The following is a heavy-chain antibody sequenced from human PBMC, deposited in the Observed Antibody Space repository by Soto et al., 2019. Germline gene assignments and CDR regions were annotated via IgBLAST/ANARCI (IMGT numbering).Heavy chain of an antibody. CDR1: GYTFTSYG. J-gene: IGHJ6*02. CDR2: ISAYNGNT. V-gene: IGHV1-18*01. CDR3: ARVDIVVVPAATPLYYYGMDV. Sequence: ASVKVSCKASGYTFTSYGISWVRQAPGQGLEWMGWISAYNGNTNYAQKLQGRVTMTTDTSTSTAYMELRSLRSDDTAVYYCARVDIVVVPAATPLYYYGMDVWGQGTMVSVSS. D-gene: IGHD2-2*01.